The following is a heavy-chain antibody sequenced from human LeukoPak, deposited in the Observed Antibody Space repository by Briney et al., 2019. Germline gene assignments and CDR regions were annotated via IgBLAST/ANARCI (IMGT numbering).Heavy chain of an antibody. J-gene: IGHJ5*02. CDR2: IYYSGST. CDR3: ARGGGIRYNWFDP. CDR1: GGSISSYY. D-gene: IGHD1-26*01. Sequence: SETLSLTCTVSGGSISSYYWSWIRQPPGKGLGWIGYIYYSGSTNYNPSLKSRVTISVDTSKNQFSLKLSSVTAADTAVYYCARGGGIRYNWFDPWGQGTLVTVSS. V-gene: IGHV4-59*01.